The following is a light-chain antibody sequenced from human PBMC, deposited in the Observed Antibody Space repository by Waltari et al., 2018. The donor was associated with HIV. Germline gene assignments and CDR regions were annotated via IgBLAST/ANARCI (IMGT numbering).Light chain of an antibody. CDR1: QGISDS. Sequence: DIQMTQSPSSLSASVGDRVTLSCRASQGISDSLAWYQQKPGKAPKLLLYAASRLESGVPPRFSGSGSGTDYTLTISSLQPEDFATYYCQQYYSTPGTFGQGTKVEIK. CDR3: QQYYSTPGT. V-gene: IGKV1-NL1*01. J-gene: IGKJ1*01. CDR2: AAS.